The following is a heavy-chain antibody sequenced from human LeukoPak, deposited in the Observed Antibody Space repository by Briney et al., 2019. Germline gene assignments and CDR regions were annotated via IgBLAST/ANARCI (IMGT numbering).Heavy chain of an antibody. D-gene: IGHD6-19*01. Sequence: SETLSLTCTVSGGSISSYYWSWIRQPPGKGLEWIGYIYYSGSTNYNPSLKSRVTISVDTSKNQFSLKLSSVTAADTAVYYCAGYSSGWRAFDIWGQGTMVTVSS. CDR3: AGYSSGWRAFDI. J-gene: IGHJ3*02. CDR2: IYYSGST. CDR1: GGSISSYY. V-gene: IGHV4-59*12.